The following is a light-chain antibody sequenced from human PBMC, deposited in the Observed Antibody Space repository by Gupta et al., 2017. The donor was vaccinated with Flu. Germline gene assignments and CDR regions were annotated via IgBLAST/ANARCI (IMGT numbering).Light chain of an antibody. CDR3: QVWDITTGV. Sequence: GQTATITCGVSNINSENVHRYQQKQRQAPVLDVYRNYTRPAGIPERFSGSTSANTATLTISGAQAEDEADYYCQVWDITTGVFGGGTKLTVL. V-gene: IGLV3-9*01. CDR2: RNY. J-gene: IGLJ3*02. CDR1: NINSEN.